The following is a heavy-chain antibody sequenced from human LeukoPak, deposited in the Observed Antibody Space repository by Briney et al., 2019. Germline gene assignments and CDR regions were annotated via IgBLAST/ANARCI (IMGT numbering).Heavy chain of an antibody. CDR2: IKRDGSEK. CDR1: GFTFSNYW. V-gene: IGHV3-7*01. J-gene: IGHJ4*02. Sequence: PGGSLRLSCAASGFTFSNYWMSWVRQAPGKGLEWVANIKRDGSEKYYVDSVKGRFTISRDNAKNSLYLQMNSLRAEDTAVYYCASIFYSIDYIFDYWGQGTLVTVSS. CDR3: ASIFYSIDYIFDY. D-gene: IGHD3-22*01.